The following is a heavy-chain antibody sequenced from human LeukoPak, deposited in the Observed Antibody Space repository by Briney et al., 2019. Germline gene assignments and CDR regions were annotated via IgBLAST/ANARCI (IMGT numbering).Heavy chain of an antibody. CDR1: GGSIRSYY. Sequence: SETLSLTCTVSGGSIRSYYWSWIRQPPGKGLEWIGYVYNSGSTKCNPSLNSRVSISMDTSRNQFSLKLTSVTAADTAVYYCACYSSPGGWGVFDYWGQGTLVTVSS. CDR3: ACYSSPGGWGVFDY. J-gene: IGHJ4*02. V-gene: IGHV4-4*08. D-gene: IGHD2-2*02. CDR2: VYNSGST.